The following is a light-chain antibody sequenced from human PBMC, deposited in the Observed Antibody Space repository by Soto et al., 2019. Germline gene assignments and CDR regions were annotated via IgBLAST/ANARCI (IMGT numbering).Light chain of an antibody. V-gene: IGKV3-20*01. CDR2: GAS. Sequence: EIVLTQSPGTLSLSPGERATLSCRASQSVSSSYLAWYQQKPGQAPRLLIYGASSRATGIPDRFSGSGSGTDFTLPISRLEPYDFAVYYCQQYGSSPPYTFGQGTKLEIK. CDR3: QQYGSSPPYT. CDR1: QSVSSSY. J-gene: IGKJ2*01.